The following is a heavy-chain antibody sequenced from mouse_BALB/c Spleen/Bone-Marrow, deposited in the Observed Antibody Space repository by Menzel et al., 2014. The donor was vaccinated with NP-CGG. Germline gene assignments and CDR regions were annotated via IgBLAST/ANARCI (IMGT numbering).Heavy chain of an antibody. J-gene: IGHJ2*01. Sequence: EVQLQESGAELVKPGASVKLSCTVSGFNIKDTFMHWVKQRPEQGLEWIGRIDPANGNTKYDPKLQGKATITADTSSNTAYLHLTSLTSEDTAVYYCTRGEDYWGQGTTLAVSS. CDR2: IDPANGNT. CDR1: GFNIKDTF. CDR3: TRGEDY. V-gene: IGHV14-3*02.